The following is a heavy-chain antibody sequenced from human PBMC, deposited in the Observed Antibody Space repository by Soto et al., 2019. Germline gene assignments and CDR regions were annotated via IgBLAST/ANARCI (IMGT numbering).Heavy chain of an antibody. CDR1: GGSISSGDYY. V-gene: IGHV4-30-4*01. J-gene: IGHJ5*02. Sequence: SETLSLTCTVSGGSISSGDYYWSWIRQPPGKGLEGIGYIYYSGSTYYNPSLKSRVTISVDTSKNQFSLKLSSVTAADTAVYYCARDLAPNWFDPWGQGTLVTVSS. CDR2: IYYSGST. CDR3: ARDLAPNWFDP.